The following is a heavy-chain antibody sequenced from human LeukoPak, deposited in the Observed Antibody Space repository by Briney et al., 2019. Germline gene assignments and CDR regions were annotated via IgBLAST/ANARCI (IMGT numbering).Heavy chain of an antibody. CDR3: AKASGSRFTYYYDSSGYYVDY. V-gene: IGHV3-23*01. Sequence: GGSLRLSCAASGFTSSSYAMSWVRQAPGKGLEWVSAISGSGGSTYYADSVKGRFTISRDNSKNTLYLQMNSLRAEDTAVYYCAKASGSRFTYYYDSSGYYVDYWGQGTLVTVSS. CDR2: ISGSGGST. CDR1: GFTSSSYA. J-gene: IGHJ4*02. D-gene: IGHD3-22*01.